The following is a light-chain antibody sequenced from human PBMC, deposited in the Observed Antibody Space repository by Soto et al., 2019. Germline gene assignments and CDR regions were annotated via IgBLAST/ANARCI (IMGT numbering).Light chain of an antibody. J-gene: IGKJ5*01. CDR3: QQYNNWPPAT. CDR1: QRVSSN. V-gene: IGKV3-15*01. Sequence: IVMTQSPPTLFGSRREKAPLSFRATQRVSSNLAWYQQKPGQAPRLLIYGASTRATGSPARFSGSRSGTKFTLTISSLQPEDFAVYYCQQYNNWPPATFGQGTRLDIK. CDR2: GAS.